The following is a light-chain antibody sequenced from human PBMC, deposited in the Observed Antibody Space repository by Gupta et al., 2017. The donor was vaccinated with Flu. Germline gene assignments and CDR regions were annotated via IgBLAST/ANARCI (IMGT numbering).Light chain of an antibody. CDR3: QHCYINPRT. Sequence: DSETVSTYLTWYQQKRGKAPHLLIYSASSLERGVPSRFSGSGSGTDFTLTIRGLQPEDFATYYCQHCYINPRTFGPGTEVETK. CDR2: SAS. CDR1: ETVSTY. J-gene: IGKJ1*01. V-gene: IGKV1-39*01.